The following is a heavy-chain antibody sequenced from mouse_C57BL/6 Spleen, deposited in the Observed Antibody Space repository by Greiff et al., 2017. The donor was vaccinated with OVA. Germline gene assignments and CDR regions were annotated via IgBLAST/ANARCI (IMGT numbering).Heavy chain of an antibody. CDR2: IYPSSGYT. CDR3: ARESRTGTGDD. J-gene: IGHJ2*01. D-gene: IGHD4-1*01. V-gene: IGHV1-4*01. Sequence: VQLQESGAELARPGASVKMSCKASGYTFTSYSMHWVKQRPGQGLEWIGYIYPSSGYTKYNQKFKGKATLTADKSSSTAYMQLSSLTSEDSAVYYCARESRTGTGDDWGQGTTLTVSS. CDR1: GYTFTSYS.